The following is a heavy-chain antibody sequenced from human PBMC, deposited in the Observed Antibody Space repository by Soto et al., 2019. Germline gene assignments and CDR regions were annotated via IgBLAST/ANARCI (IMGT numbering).Heavy chain of an antibody. CDR2: IYYSGST. J-gene: IGHJ4*02. V-gene: IGHV4-39*01. CDR3: ARYYYDYIWGSYRPPDY. CDR1: GGSISSSSYY. D-gene: IGHD3-16*02. Sequence: SETLSLTCTVSGGSISSSSYYWGWIRQPPGKGLEWIGSIYYSGSTYYNPSLKSRVTISVDTSKNQFSLKLSSVTAADTAVYYRARYYYDYIWGSYRPPDYWGQGTLVTVSS.